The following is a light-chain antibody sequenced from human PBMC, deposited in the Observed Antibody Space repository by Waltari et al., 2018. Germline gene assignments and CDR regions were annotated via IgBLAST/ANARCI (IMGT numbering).Light chain of an antibody. V-gene: IGKV1-5*01. CDR1: HTINTW. J-gene: IGKJ2*03. Sequence: QMTQSPSTLSASIGDRVAITCRASHTINTWLAWYQQKPGKAPRVLIYDASTLASGVPSRFRGSGSGTEFTLPISSLQPDDFATYYCHQYNSYSQSFGQGTKLEIK. CDR2: DAS. CDR3: HQYNSYSQS.